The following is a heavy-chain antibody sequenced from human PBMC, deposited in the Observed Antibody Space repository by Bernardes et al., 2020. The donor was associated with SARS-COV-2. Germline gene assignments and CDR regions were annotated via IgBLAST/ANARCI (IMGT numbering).Heavy chain of an antibody. J-gene: IGHJ5*02. CDR3: AVRKVPKAAAQVDP. CDR2: IYSGGST. Sequence: GSLRLSCAASGFTVRNTYMSWVRQAPGKGLEWVSLIYSGGSTYYADSVQGRFTISRDHSKNMLYLQMNSLTIDDTAVYYCAVRKVPKAAAQVDPWGQGTLVTVSS. CDR1: GFTVRNTY. D-gene: IGHD2-15*01. V-gene: IGHV3-53*01.